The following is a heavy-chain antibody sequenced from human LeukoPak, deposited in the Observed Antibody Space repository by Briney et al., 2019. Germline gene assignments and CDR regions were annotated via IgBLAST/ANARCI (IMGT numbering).Heavy chain of an antibody. CDR3: ARGNFTPYYDSSGYSEFLDY. V-gene: IGHV4-38-2*02. CDR1: GYSISSGYY. Sequence: SETLSLTCTISGYSISSGYYWGWIRQPPGKGLEWIGSIYYSGSTYYNPSLKSRVTISVDTSKNQFSLKLSSVTAANTAVYYCARGNFTPYYDSSGYSEFLDYWGQGTLVTVSS. CDR2: IYYSGST. D-gene: IGHD3-22*01. J-gene: IGHJ4*02.